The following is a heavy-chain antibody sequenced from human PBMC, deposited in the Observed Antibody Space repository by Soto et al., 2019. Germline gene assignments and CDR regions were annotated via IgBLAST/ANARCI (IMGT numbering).Heavy chain of an antibody. CDR3: ARDTPDPGIVVVPAARPDGMDV. Sequence: ASVNVSCKASGYTFTSYAMHWVRQAPGQRLEWMGWINAGNGNTKYSQKFQGRVTITRDTSASTAYMELSSLRSEDTAVYYCARDTPDPGIVVVPAARPDGMDVWGQGTTVTVSS. D-gene: IGHD2-2*01. CDR2: INAGNGNT. V-gene: IGHV1-3*01. CDR1: GYTFTSYA. J-gene: IGHJ6*02.